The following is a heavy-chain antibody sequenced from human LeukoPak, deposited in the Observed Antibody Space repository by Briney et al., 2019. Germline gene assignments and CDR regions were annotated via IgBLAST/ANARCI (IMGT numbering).Heavy chain of an antibody. CDR2: IYYSGST. V-gene: IGHV4-39*01. Sequence: SETLSLTCTVSGGSISSSSHYWGWIRQPPGKGLEWIGSIYYSGSTYYNPSLKSRVTISVDTSKNQFSLKLSSVTAADTAVYYCARGGYKIFDYWGQGTLVTVSS. J-gene: IGHJ4*02. CDR3: ARGGYKIFDY. CDR1: GGSISSSSHY. D-gene: IGHD5-24*01.